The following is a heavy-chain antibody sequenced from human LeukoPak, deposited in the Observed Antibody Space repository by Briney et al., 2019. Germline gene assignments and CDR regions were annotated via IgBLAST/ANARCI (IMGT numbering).Heavy chain of an antibody. CDR1: GFTFSSYA. CDR3: ASDRGYSLNPFDY. CDR2: ISYDGSNK. D-gene: IGHD5-18*01. V-gene: IGHV3-30-3*01. Sequence: GGSLRLSCAASGFTFSSYAMHWVRQAPGKGLEWVAVISYDGSNKYYADSVKGRFTISRDNSKNTLYLQMNSLRAEDTAVCYCASDRGYSLNPFDYWGQGTLVTVSS. J-gene: IGHJ4*02.